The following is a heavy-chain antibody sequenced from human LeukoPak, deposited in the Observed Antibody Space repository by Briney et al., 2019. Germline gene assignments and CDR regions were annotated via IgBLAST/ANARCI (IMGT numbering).Heavy chain of an antibody. CDR2: IYYTGST. D-gene: IGHD2-15*01. Sequence: PSETLSLTCTVSGGSISSSSYYWVWIRQPPGKGLEWIGSIYYTGSTYYTPSLKSRVIMSIDTSKNQFSLKLYSVTAADTAVYYCARHVRYCSSGSCSHLDYWGQGTLVTVSS. J-gene: IGHJ4*02. CDR1: GGSISSSSYY. CDR3: ARHVRYCSSGSCSHLDY. V-gene: IGHV4-39*01.